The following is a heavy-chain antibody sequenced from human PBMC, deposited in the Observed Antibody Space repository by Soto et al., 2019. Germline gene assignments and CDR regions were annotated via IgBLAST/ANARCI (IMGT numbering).Heavy chain of an antibody. J-gene: IGHJ4*02. D-gene: IGHD3-22*01. V-gene: IGHV1-18*01. CDR2: ISAYNGDT. CDR1: GYTFTNYD. CDR3: ARTGYRNSSGYYYEWNY. Sequence: ASVKVSCKASGYTFTNYDINWVRQAPGQGLEWMGWISAYNGDTNYAQKLQGRVTMTTDTSTSTAYMELRSLRSDDTAVYYCARTGYRNSSGYYYEWNYWGQGTLVTVSS.